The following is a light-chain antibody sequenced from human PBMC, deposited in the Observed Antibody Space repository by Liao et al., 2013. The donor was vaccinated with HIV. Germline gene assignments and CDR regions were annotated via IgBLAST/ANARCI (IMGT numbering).Light chain of an antibody. CDR2: HDS. CDR3: QLWDSSSDHVV. Sequence: SYELTQSPSVSVSPGQTASITCSGDKLGDKYACWYQQKPGQSPVLVIYHDSKRPSGIPERFSGSNSGNTATLTISGVEAGDEADYYCQLWDSSSDHVVFGGGTKLTVL. V-gene: IGLV3-1*01. CDR1: KLGDKY. J-gene: IGLJ2*01.